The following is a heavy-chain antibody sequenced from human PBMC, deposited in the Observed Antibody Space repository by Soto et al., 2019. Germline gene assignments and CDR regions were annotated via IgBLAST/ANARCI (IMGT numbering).Heavy chain of an antibody. Sequence: QVQLVESGGGVVQPGRSLRLSCAASGFTFRHYGMHWVRQAPGKGLEWVAVIWYDGTNKYYVDSVKGRFTISRDNSKNTLYLQMSSRRAEDTAVYYCARDRERYDYGSGSYASYYWGQGTLVTVSS. D-gene: IGHD3-10*01. CDR1: GFTFRHYG. J-gene: IGHJ4*02. V-gene: IGHV3-33*01. CDR2: IWYDGTNK. CDR3: ARDRERYDYGSGSYASYY.